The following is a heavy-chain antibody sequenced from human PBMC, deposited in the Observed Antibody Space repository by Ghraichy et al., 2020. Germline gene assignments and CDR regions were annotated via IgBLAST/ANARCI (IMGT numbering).Heavy chain of an antibody. CDR3: ATQYSSPRYYYYGMDV. Sequence: SETLSLTCTVSGGSISSYYWSWILQPPGKGLEWIGYIYYSGSTNYNPSLKSRVTISVDTSKNQFSLKLSSVTAADTAVYYCATQYSSPRYYYYGMDVWGQGTTVTVSS. CDR2: IYYSGST. CDR1: GGSISSYY. V-gene: IGHV4-59*08. J-gene: IGHJ6*02. D-gene: IGHD6-6*01.